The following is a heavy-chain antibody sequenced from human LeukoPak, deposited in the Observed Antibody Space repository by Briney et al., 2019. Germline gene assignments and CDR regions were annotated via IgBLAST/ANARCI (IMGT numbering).Heavy chain of an antibody. D-gene: IGHD6-13*01. CDR3: ARTTPPTTYSSSWYWWFDP. V-gene: IGHV1-18*01. Sequence: ASVKVSCKASGYTFTSYGISWVRQAPGQGLEWMGWISAYNGNTNYAQKLQGRVTMTTDTSTSTAYMELRSLRSDDTAVYYCARTTPPTTYSSSWYWWFDPWGQGTLVTVSS. CDR1: GYTFTSYG. J-gene: IGHJ5*02. CDR2: ISAYNGNT.